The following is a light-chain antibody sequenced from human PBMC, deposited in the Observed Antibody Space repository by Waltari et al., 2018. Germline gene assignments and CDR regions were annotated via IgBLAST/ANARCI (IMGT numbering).Light chain of an antibody. J-gene: IGLJ2*01. V-gene: IGLV3-1*01. CDR3: QAWDSGTAHVV. CDR1: TLGDKY. Sequence: SYELTQPPSVSVSPGQTATITCSGDTLGDKYACWYQQKPGQSPVLVISEDNKRPSGIPERFSGSNSGNTATLTISGTQTMDEADYYCQAWDSGTAHVVFGGGTKLTVL. CDR2: EDN.